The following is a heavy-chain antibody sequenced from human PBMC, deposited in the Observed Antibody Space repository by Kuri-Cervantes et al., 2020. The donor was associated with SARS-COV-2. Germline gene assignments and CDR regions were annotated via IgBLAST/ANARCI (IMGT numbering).Heavy chain of an antibody. CDR2: ISSSSSYI. J-gene: IGHJ6*02. CDR3: ARDRFLEWLLSREYYYGMDV. Sequence: GESLKISCAASGLTFSSYSMNWVRQAPGKGLEWVSSISSSSSYIYYADSVKGRFTISRDNAKNSLYLQMNSLRAEDTAVYYCARDRFLEWLLSREYYYGMDVWGQGTTVTVSS. D-gene: IGHD3-3*01. CDR1: GLTFSSYS. V-gene: IGHV3-21*01.